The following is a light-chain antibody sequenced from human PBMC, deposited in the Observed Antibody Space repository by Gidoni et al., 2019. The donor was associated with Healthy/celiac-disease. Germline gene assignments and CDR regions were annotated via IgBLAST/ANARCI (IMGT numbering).Light chain of an antibody. CDR2: AAS. Sequence: DIQITQSPSSLSASVGDRVTITCRASQSISSYLNWYQQKPGKAPKLLIYAASSLQSGVPSRFSGSGSGTDFTLTISSLQPEEFATYYCQQSYSNPWTFGQGTKVEIK. J-gene: IGKJ1*01. V-gene: IGKV1-39*01. CDR1: QSISSY. CDR3: QQSYSNPWT.